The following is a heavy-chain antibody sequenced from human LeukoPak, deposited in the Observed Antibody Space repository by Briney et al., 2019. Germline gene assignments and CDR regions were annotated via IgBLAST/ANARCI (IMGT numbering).Heavy chain of an antibody. J-gene: IGHJ4*02. CDR3: TSRRPDYDILTGYNFFDY. CDR1: GFTFSGSA. CDR2: IRSKANSYAT. V-gene: IGHV3-73*01. Sequence: GGSLRLSCAASGFTFSGSAMHWVRQASGKGLEWVGRIRSKANSYATAYAASVKGRFTISRDDSKNTAYLQMNSLKTEDTAVYYCTSRRPDYDILTGYNFFDYWGQGTLVTVSS. D-gene: IGHD3-9*01.